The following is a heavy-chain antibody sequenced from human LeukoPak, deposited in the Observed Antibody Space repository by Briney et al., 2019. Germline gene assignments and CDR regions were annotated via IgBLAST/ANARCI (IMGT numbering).Heavy chain of an antibody. Sequence: SETLSLTCAVYGGSFSGYYWSWIRQPPGKGLEWIGEINHSGSTNYNPSLKSRVTISVDTSKNQFSLKLSSVTAADTAVYYLGGGVATAVWGQGTLVTVFS. CDR2: INHSGST. CDR3: GGGVATAV. D-gene: IGHD6-13*01. J-gene: IGHJ4*02. CDR1: GGSFSGYY. V-gene: IGHV4-34*01.